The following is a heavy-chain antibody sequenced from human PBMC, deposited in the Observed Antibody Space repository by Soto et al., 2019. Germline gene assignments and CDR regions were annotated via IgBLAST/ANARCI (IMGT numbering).Heavy chain of an antibody. D-gene: IGHD1-20*01. CDR2: INPNSGGT. CDR3: ARDRGYNWSHYGMDV. Sequence: ASVKVGCEASGYSFTGYYMHWVRQAPGQGLEWMGWINPNSGGTNYAQKFQGWVTMTRDTSISTAYMELSRLRSDDTAVYYCARDRGYNWSHYGMDVWGQGTTVTVSS. V-gene: IGHV1-2*04. CDR1: GYSFTGYY. J-gene: IGHJ6*02.